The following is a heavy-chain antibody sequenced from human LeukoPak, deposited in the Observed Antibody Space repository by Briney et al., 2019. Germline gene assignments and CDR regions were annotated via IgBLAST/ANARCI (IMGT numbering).Heavy chain of an antibody. D-gene: IGHD3-10*01. V-gene: IGHV3-30*02. CDR2: IHYDGSNK. CDR3: AKDPIRGVRPYYFSS. CDR1: GFTFSSYG. J-gene: IGHJ4*02. Sequence: GGSLRLSCAASGFTFSSYGMNWVRQAAGKGLEGVAVIHYDGSNKYYANSVKGRFTISRDNSKNTLYLHMNSLRAEDTAVYYCAKDPIRGVRPYYFSSLGQGTLLTVSS.